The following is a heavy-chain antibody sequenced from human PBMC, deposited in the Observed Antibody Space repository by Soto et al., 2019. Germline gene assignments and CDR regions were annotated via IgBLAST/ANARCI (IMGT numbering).Heavy chain of an antibody. J-gene: IGHJ4*02. V-gene: IGHV1-69*13. CDR1: GSLFSSYP. CDR3: ARGGSGYTWFNEF. D-gene: IGHD3-22*01. CDR2: IIPVFQTA. Sequence: SVKVSCKASGSLFSSYPISWVRQVPGQGLEWMGGIIPVFQTAYYTQRFQGRVTITADESTNAAYMELSSLRSEDTAIYYCARGGSGYTWFNEFWGQGTLLTVYS.